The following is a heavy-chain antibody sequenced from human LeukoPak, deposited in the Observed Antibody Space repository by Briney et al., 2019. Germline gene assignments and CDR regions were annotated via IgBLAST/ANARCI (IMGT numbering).Heavy chain of an antibody. CDR3: ASGWEGNGPHYYYYYMDV. V-gene: IGHV1-69*05. CDR1: GGTFSSYA. Sequence: ASVKVSCKASGGTFSSYAISWVRQAPGQGLEWMGGIIPVFGTANYAQKFQGRVTITTDESTSTAYMELSSLRSEDTAVYYCASGWEGNGPHYYYYYMDVWGKGTTVTVSS. D-gene: IGHD1-26*01. CDR2: IIPVFGTA. J-gene: IGHJ6*03.